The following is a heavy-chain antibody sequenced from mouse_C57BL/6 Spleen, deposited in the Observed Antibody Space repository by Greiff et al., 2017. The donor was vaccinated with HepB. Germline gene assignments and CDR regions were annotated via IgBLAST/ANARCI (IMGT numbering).Heavy chain of an antibody. D-gene: IGHD1-1*01. CDR1: GYAFSSSW. J-gene: IGHJ4*01. Sequence: VQLQESGPELVKPGASVKISCKASGYAFSSSWMNWVKQRPGKGLEWIGRIYPGDGDTNYNGKFKGKATLTADKSSSTAYMQLSSLTSEDSAVYFCATIYGSSYAMDYWGQGTSVTVSS. CDR3: ATIYGSSYAMDY. V-gene: IGHV1-82*01. CDR2: IYPGDGDT.